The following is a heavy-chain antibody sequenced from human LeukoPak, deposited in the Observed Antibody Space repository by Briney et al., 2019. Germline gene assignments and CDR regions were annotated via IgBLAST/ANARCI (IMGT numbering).Heavy chain of an antibody. D-gene: IGHD4-17*01. V-gene: IGHV1-2*02. J-gene: IGHJ4*02. CDR1: GYTFTGYY. CDR3: ARERGYGDYGLIGY. CDR2: INPNSGGT. Sequence: GASVKVSCKASGYTFTGYYMHWVRQAPGQGLEWMGWINPNSGGTNYAQKLQGRVTMTTDTSTSTAYMELRSLRSDDTAVYYCARERGYGDYGLIGYWGQGTLVTVSS.